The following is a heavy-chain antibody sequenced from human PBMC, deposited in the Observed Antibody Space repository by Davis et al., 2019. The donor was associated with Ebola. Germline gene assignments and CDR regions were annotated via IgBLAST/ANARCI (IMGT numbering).Heavy chain of an antibody. CDR1: GFTFSSYG. D-gene: IGHD5-18*01. V-gene: IGHV3-30*03. J-gene: IGHJ5*02. CDR2: ISYDGSNK. Sequence: GGSLRLSCAASGFTFSSYGMHWVRQAPGKGLEWVAVISYDGSNKYYADSVKGRFTISRDNSKNTLYLQMNSLRAEDTAVYYCAREVDTAMVTLGGWFDPWGQGTLVTVSS. CDR3: AREVDTAMVTLGGWFDP.